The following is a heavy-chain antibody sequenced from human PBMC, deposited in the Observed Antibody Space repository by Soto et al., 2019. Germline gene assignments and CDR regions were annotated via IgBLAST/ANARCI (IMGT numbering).Heavy chain of an antibody. J-gene: IGHJ5*02. CDR3: VRVYFMGARFFSVVFHP. Sequence: SQTLSLTCAISGDSVSSNSAAWNWIRQSPSRGLEWLGRTYYRSDWYTDYALSLRSRITINPDTSKNQFSLQLKSVTPEDTAVYFFVRVYFMGARFFSVVFHPWGRGTLVTVS. CDR1: GDSVSSNSAA. D-gene: IGHD2-15*01. V-gene: IGHV6-1*01. CDR2: TYYRSDWYT.